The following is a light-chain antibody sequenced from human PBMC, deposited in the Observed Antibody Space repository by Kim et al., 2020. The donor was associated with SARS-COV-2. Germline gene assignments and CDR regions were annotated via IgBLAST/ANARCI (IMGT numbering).Light chain of an antibody. CDR2: RNN. V-gene: IGLV10-54*01. CDR3: SAWDSSLSSWV. J-gene: IGLJ3*02. CDR1: SKNVGNQG. Sequence: RQTAPPTCMGNSKNVGNQGATWRQQHQGHPPKLLSYRNNNRPSGISERLSASRSGNTAYLTITGLQPEDEADYYCSAWDSSLSSWVFGGGTQLTVL.